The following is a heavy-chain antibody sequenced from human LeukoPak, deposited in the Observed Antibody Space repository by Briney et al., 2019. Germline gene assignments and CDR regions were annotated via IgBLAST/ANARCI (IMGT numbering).Heavy chain of an antibody. CDR2: MYYSGST. J-gene: IGHJ4*02. CDR1: GGSISSYY. CDR3: AREMGTTVTDYFDY. D-gene: IGHD4-17*01. V-gene: IGHV4-59*12. Sequence: SETLSLTCTVSGGSISSYYWSWIQQPPGKGLEWIGSMYYSGSTYYNPSLKSRVTISVDTSKNQFSLKLSSVTAADTAVYYCAREMGTTVTDYFDYWGQGTLVTVSS.